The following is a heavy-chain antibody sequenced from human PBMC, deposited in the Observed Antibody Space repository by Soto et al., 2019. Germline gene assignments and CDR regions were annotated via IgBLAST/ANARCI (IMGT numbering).Heavy chain of an antibody. Sequence: SVKVSCKASGGTFSSYAISWVRQAPGQGLEWMGGIIPIFGTANYAQKFQGRVTITADESTSTAYMELSSLRSEDTAVYYCARGRYSSGWHPNWFDTWGQGTLVTVSS. CDR3: ARGRYSSGWHPNWFDT. CDR1: GGTFSSYA. J-gene: IGHJ5*02. V-gene: IGHV1-69*13. D-gene: IGHD6-19*01. CDR2: IIPIFGTA.